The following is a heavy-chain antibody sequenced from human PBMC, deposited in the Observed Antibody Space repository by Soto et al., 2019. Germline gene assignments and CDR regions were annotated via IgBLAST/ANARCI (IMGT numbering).Heavy chain of an antibody. J-gene: IGHJ5*02. V-gene: IGHV1-18*01. Sequence: RASVKVSCKASGYTFFTYDISWVRQAPGQGLEWMGWISTYSGDTKYAQKFQGRVTMTTDTSTTTAYLELRSLRSDDTAVYYCARTHGNTTSENWFDPWGQGTLVTVSS. CDR1: GYTFFTYD. D-gene: IGHD3-3*01. CDR3: ARTHGNTTSENWFDP. CDR2: ISTYSGDT.